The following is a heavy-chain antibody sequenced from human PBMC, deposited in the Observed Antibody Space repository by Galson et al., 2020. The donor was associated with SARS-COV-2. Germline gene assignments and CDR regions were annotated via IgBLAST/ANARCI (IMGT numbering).Heavy chain of an antibody. D-gene: IGHD3-3*01. CDR2: INSDGSST. J-gene: IGHJ4*02. V-gene: IGHV3-74*01. CDR1: GFTFSSYW. CDR3: AREPVLRFLGWLSHFDY. Sequence: GGSLRLSCAASGFTFSSYWMPWVRQAPGKGLVWVSRINSDGSSTSYADSVKGRFTISRDNAKNTLYLQMNSLRAEDTAVYYCAREPVLRFLGWLSHFDYWGQGTLVIVSS.